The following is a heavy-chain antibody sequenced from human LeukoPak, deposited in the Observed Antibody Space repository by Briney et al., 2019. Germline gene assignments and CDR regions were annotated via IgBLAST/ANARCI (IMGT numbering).Heavy chain of an antibody. CDR3: ARGGYSSGWCLYYFVY. CDR1: GGSISSGDYY. D-gene: IGHD6-19*01. J-gene: IGHJ4*02. CDR2: IYYSGST. Sequence: TSQTLSLPCTVSGGSISSGDYYWSWIRQPPGKGLEWIGYIYYSGSTYYNPSLKSRVTISVDTSKTQFSLTLCSVTAAHPAAYSCARGGYSSGWCLYYFVYRGEGNLVTVSS. V-gene: IGHV4-30-4*08.